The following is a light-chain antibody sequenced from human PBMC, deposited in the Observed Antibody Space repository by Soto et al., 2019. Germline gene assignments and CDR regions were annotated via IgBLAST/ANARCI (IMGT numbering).Light chain of an antibody. CDR3: QQRSNWPLGT. CDR1: QSVGSY. Sequence: EIVLTQSPATLSLSPGERATLSCRASQSVGSYLAWYQQKPGQAPRLLIFDASNRATGIPARFSGSGSGTDFPLTISGLEPEDFAVYYCQQRSNWPLGTFGQGTKVEIK. V-gene: IGKV3-11*01. CDR2: DAS. J-gene: IGKJ1*01.